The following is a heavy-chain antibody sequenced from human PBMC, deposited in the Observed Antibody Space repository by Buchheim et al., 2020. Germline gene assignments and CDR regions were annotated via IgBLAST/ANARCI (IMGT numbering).Heavy chain of an antibody. V-gene: IGHV3-74*01. CDR1: GFTFSTHW. CDR3: ASIGVTETGY. Sequence: EVRLVESGGALVQPGGSLRLSCAASGFTFSTHWMHWVRQPPGKGLVWISRINGDGSSTSYADSVKGRFTISRDNAKNTPYLQMNSLTAEDTATYYCASIGVTETGYWGLGTL. J-gene: IGHJ4*02. D-gene: IGHD3-9*01. CDR2: INGDGSST.